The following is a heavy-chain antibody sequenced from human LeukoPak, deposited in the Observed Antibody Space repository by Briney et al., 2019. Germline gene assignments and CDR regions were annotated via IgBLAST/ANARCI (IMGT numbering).Heavy chain of an antibody. CDR1: GFAFSSYS. CDR2: ISSSSSYI. CDR3: AAIPGTVELDY. D-gene: IGHD1-26*01. Sequence: GGSLRLSCAASGFAFSSYSMNWVRQAPGKGLEWVSSISSSSSYIYYADSVKGRFTISRDNAKNSLYLQMNSLRAEDTAVYYCAAIPGTVELDYWGQGTLVTVSS. V-gene: IGHV3-21*01. J-gene: IGHJ4*02.